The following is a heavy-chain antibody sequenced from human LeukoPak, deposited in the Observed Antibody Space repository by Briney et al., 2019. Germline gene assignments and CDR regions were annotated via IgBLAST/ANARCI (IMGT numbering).Heavy chain of an antibody. D-gene: IGHD3-22*01. J-gene: IGHJ3*02. CDR1: GASISSYY. CDR2: IYYSGST. V-gene: IGHV4-59*01. CDR3: ARAPSGYDSSGFQGAFDI. Sequence: PSETLSLTCTVSGASISSYYWSWIRQPPGKGLEWIGYIYYSGSTNYNPSLKSRVTISVDTSKNQFSLKLSSVTAADTAVYYCARAPSGYDSSGFQGAFDIWGQGTMVTVSS.